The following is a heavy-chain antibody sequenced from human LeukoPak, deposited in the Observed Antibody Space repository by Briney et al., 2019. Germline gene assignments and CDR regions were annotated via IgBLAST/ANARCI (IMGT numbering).Heavy chain of an antibody. V-gene: IGHV3-48*01. CDR2: ISSSSSTI. D-gene: IGHD3-22*01. CDR1: GFTFSSYS. J-gene: IGHJ4*02. Sequence: GGSLRLSCAASGFTFSSYSMNWVRQAPGKGLEWVSYISSSSSTIYYADSVKGRFTISRDNAKNSLYLQMNSLRAEDTAVYYCARDRWYDSSGYYSPFDYWGQGTLVTVSS. CDR3: ARDRWYDSSGYYSPFDY.